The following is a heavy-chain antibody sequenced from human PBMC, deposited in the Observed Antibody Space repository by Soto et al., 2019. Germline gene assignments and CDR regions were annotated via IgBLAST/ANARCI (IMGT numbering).Heavy chain of an antibody. V-gene: IGHV4-31*03. D-gene: IGHD4-17*01. J-gene: IGHJ4*02. CDR2: IYYSGTT. Sequence: QVQLQESGPGLVKPSQTLSLTCTVSGGSIISGGHYWSWIRQHPGKGLEWIGYIYYSGTTYYNPSLKSRLSISVDTSKNQFSLELNFVTAADTAVYYCARDQGGYGDTHYWGQGTLVTVSS. CDR3: ARDQGGYGDTHY. CDR1: GGSIISGGHY.